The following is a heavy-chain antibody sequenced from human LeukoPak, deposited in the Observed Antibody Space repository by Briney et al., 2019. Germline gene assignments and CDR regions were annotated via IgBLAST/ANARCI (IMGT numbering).Heavy chain of an antibody. V-gene: IGHV4-61*02. CDR2: IYTSGST. CDR3: ARVGSSSWYNYYYYYMDV. D-gene: IGHD6-13*01. J-gene: IGHJ6*03. Sequence: PSQTLSLTCTVSGGSISSGSYYWSWIRQPAGKGLEWIGRIYTSGSTNYNPSLKSRVTISVDTSKNQFSLKLSSVTAPDTAVYYCARVGSSSWYNYYYYYMDVWGKGTTVTVSS. CDR1: GGSISSGSYY.